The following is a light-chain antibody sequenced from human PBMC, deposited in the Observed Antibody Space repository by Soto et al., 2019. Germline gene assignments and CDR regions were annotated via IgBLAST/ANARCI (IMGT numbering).Light chain of an antibody. V-gene: IGKV3-20*01. CDR1: QNVYSNF. J-gene: IGKJ3*01. CDR2: GTS. CDR3: HQYGNSPLT. Sequence: ETVLTQSPGTLSLSPGDRATLSCRASQNVYSNFVGWYQQRPGQAPRLLIYGTSTRATDIPDRFSGSGSGTDFTLIISRLEPDDFAVYFCHQYGNSPLTFGPGTKVDF.